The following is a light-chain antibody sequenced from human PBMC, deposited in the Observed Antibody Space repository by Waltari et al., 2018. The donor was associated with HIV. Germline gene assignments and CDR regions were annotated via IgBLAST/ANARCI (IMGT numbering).Light chain of an antibody. CDR1: RSNIGSNF. J-gene: IGLJ2*01. CDR3: AVWDDSLTGHVV. V-gene: IGLV1-47*01. Sequence: QSVLTQPPSASGTHGQRVTISCSGRRSNIGSNFVYWYQQLPGMAPKLLIYRNNQRPSGVPDRFSGSKSGTSASLAISVLRSEDGADYYCAVWDDSLTGHVVFGGGTKLTVL. CDR2: RNN.